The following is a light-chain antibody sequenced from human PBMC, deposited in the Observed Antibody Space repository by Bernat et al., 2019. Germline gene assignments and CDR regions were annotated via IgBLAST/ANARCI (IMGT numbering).Light chain of an antibody. CDR3: ETWDSNTWV. CDR1: SGHSSYI. V-gene: IGLV4-60*03. Sequence: QPVLTQSSSASASLGASVKLTCTLTSGHSSYIIAWHQQQPGKAPRYLMKLDGSGSYNKGSAVPDRFSGSSSGADRYLTISNLQSEDEADYYCETWDSNTWVFGGGTKLTVL. J-gene: IGLJ3*02. CDR2: LDGSGSY.